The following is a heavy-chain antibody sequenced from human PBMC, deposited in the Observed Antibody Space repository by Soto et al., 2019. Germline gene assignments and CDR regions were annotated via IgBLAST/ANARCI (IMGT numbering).Heavy chain of an antibody. CDR1: GYTFASYG. CDR2: ISAYNGNT. D-gene: IGHD3-10*01. CDR3: AIRNGSGSYYKAPDAFDI. J-gene: IGHJ3*02. Sequence: GASVKVSCKASGYTFASYGIRWVRQAPGQGLEWMGWISAYNGNTNYAQKLQGRVTMTTDTSTSTAYMELRSLRSDDTAVYYCAIRNGSGSYYKAPDAFDIWGQGTMVTVSS. V-gene: IGHV1-18*01.